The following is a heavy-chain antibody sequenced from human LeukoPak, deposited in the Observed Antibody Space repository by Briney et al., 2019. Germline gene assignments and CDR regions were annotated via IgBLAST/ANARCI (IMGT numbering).Heavy chain of an antibody. CDR3: ATFPRGSSWYNYYYYYMDV. CDR1: GFTFSSYE. D-gene: IGHD6-13*01. Sequence: GGSLRLSCAASGFTFSSYEMNWVRQAPGKGLEWVSYISSSGSTIYYADSVKGRFTISRDNAKNSLYLQMNSLRAEDTAVYYCATFPRGSSWYNYYYYYMDVWGKGTTVTISS. J-gene: IGHJ6*03. V-gene: IGHV3-48*03. CDR2: ISSSGSTI.